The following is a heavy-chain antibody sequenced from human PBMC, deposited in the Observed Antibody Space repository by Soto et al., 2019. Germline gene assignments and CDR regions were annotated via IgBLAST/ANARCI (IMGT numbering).Heavy chain of an antibody. CDR2: IYPGDSDT. V-gene: IGHV5-51*01. Sequence: PGESVNLSCKGSGYSFTSYWIGWVRQMPGKGLEWMGIIYPGDSDTRYSPSFQGQVTISADKSISTAYLQWSSLKASDTAMYYCARRGKDTAMAIDYWGQGTLVTVSS. CDR3: ARRGKDTAMAIDY. J-gene: IGHJ4*02. CDR1: GYSFTSYW. D-gene: IGHD5-18*01.